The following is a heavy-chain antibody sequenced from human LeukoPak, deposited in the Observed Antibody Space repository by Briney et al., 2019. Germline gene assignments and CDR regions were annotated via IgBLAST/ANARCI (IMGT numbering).Heavy chain of an antibody. CDR1: GFTFSSYA. D-gene: IGHD2-15*01. V-gene: IGHV3-23*01. CDR2: ISGSGGST. CDR3: AKFCSGGSCYSYFQH. Sequence: VGSLRLSCAASGFTFSSYAMSWVRQAPGKGREWVSAISGSGGSTYYADSVKGRFTISRDNSKNTLYLQMNSLRAEDTAVYYCAKFCSGGSCYSYFQHWGQGTLVTVSS. J-gene: IGHJ1*01.